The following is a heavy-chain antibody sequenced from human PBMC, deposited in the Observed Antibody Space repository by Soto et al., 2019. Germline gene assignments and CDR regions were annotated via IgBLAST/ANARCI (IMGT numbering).Heavy chain of an antibody. D-gene: IGHD6-13*01. CDR1: GYTFSNFW. CDR2: TYPGEYET. CDR3: SIRPSSTPYLDY. V-gene: IGHV5-51*01. Sequence: GESLKISFQCSGYTFSNFWISWVRQLPVKGLEWMGITYPGEYETRYSPSFHGKVTISADRSIGTAYLQWSSLEASDSAFYFFSIRPSSTPYLDYCGQGALVTGSS. J-gene: IGHJ4*01.